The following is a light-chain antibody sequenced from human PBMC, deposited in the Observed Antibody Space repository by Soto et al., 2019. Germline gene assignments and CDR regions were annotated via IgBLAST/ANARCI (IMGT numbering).Light chain of an antibody. J-gene: IGKJ1*01. CDR2: DAS. Sequence: DIQMTQSPSTLSAFLGDRVTITCRASQSVTKWAAWYQQRPGQAPKILIWDASSLQRGVPSRFSGSGYGTEFTLSISSLQPEDFATYYCQHYNGHSTWSFGQGTKLDIK. CDR3: QHYNGHSTWS. CDR1: QSVTKW. V-gene: IGKV1-5*01.